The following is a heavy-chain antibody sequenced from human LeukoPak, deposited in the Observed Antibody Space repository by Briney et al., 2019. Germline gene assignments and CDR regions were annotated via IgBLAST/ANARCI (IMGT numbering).Heavy chain of an antibody. D-gene: IGHD6-19*01. Sequence: GGSLRLSCVASGFTFSTYSMAWVRQAPGKGLEWVSVINDRGGYTVYEDSVKGRLTISRDNFENTLYLQMNSLRAEDTAVYYCAREGERGIEVADYFDHWGQGTLVTVSS. J-gene: IGHJ4*02. CDR2: INDRGGYT. CDR3: AREGERGIEVADYFDH. CDR1: GFTFSTYS. V-gene: IGHV3-23*01.